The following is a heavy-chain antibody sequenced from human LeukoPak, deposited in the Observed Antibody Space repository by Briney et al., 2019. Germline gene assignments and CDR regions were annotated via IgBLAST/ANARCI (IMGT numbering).Heavy chain of an antibody. CDR1: GGSFSGYY. J-gene: IGHJ5*02. Sequence: PSETLSLTCAVYGGSFSGYYWSWTRQPPGKGLEWIGEINHSGSTNYNPSLKSRVTISVDTSKNQFSLKLSSVTAADTAVYYCARKYSSSSYNWFDPWGQGTLVTVSS. D-gene: IGHD6-13*01. CDR2: INHSGST. CDR3: ARKYSSSSYNWFDP. V-gene: IGHV4-34*01.